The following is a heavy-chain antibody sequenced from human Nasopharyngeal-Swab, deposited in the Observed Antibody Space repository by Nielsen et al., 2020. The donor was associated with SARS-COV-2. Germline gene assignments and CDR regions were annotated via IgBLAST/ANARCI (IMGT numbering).Heavy chain of an antibody. V-gene: IGHV4-34*01. D-gene: IGHD2-2*01. J-gene: IGHJ5*02. Sequence: SETLSLTCAGYGGSFSGYYWSWIRQLPGKGLEWIGEINHSGSTNYNPSLKSRVTISVDTSKNQFSLKLSSVTAADTAVYYCARGLPDIVVVPAPSPFDPWGQGTLVTVSS. CDR1: GGSFSGYY. CDR3: ARGLPDIVVVPAPSPFDP. CDR2: INHSGST.